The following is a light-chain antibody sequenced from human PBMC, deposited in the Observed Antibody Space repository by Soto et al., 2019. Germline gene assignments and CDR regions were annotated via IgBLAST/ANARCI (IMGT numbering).Light chain of an antibody. CDR3: SSYTSSSNRV. CDR1: SSDVGGYNY. Sequence: QSALTQPASVSGSPGQSITISCTGTSSDVGGYNYVSWYQQHPGKAPKLIIYEVSNRPSGVSNRFSGSKFGNTASLTISGLQAEDEADYYCSSYTSSSNRVFGGGTKLTVL. CDR2: EVS. J-gene: IGLJ2*01. V-gene: IGLV2-14*01.